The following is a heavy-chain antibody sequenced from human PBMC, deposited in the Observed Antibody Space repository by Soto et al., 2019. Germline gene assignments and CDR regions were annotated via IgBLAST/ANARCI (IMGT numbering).Heavy chain of an antibody. D-gene: IGHD3-3*01. Sequence: EVQLVESGGGLVQPGGSLRLSCAASAFSFSDHSMNWVRQAPGKGLEWVSYIRSSSRIIYYADSVKGRFTISRDNAKNALYLQMDSLRDEDTAVYYCARDRFWSHGVHYYVGLDVWGQGTTVTVSS. CDR1: AFSFSDHS. CDR3: ARDRFWSHGVHYYVGLDV. J-gene: IGHJ6*02. CDR2: IRSSSRII. V-gene: IGHV3-48*02.